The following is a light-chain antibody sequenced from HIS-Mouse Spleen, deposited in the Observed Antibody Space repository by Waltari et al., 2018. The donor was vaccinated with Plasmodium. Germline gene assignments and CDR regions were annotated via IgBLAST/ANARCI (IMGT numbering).Light chain of an antibody. CDR3: QSADSSGTPNWV. Sequence: SYELTQPPSVSVSPGQTARITCSGDALPKTYAYWSQQKSGQAPVLVIYEDSERPSGIPERFSGSSSGTTVTLTISGVQAEDEADYYCQSADSSGTPNWVFGGGTKLTVL. CDR1: ALPKTY. V-gene: IGLV3-25*03. J-gene: IGLJ3*02. CDR2: EDS.